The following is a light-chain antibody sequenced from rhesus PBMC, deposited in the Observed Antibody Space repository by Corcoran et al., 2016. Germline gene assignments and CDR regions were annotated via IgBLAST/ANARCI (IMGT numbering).Light chain of an antibody. CDR3: CSYTTSSTFV. CDR1: SSDVGAYNH. J-gene: IGLJ6*01. V-gene: IGLV2S7*01. CDR2: DVT. Sequence: QSAPTQPPSVSGSPGQSVTISCPGTSSDVGAYNHVSWYQQHPGKAPKLMIYDVTKRPSGVSDRFSGSKSGNTASLTISGLQAEDEADYYCCSYTTSSTFVFGSGTKLTVL.